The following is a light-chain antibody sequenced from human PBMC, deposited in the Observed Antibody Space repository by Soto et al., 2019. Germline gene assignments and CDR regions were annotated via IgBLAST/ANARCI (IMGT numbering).Light chain of an antibody. V-gene: IGLV1-40*01. CDR3: SSYTSSSTRV. CDR2: GNS. Sequence: QSVLTQPPSVSGAPGQRVTISCTGSSSNIGAGYDVHWYQQLPGTAPKLLIYGNSNRPSGVPDRFSGSKSGTSASLAITGLQAEDEADYYCSSYTSSSTRVFGTGTQLTVL. J-gene: IGLJ1*01. CDR1: SSNIGAGYD.